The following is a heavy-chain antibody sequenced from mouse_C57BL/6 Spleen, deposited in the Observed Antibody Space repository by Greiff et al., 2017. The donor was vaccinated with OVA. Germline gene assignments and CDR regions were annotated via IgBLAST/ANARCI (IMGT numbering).Heavy chain of an antibody. CDR3: TRGGPTMRDLYYAMDY. D-gene: IGHD2-10*01. Sequence: VQLQQSGTVLARPGASVKMSCKTSGYTFTSYWMHWVKQRPGQGLEWIGAIYPGNSDTSYNQKFKGKAKLTAVTSASTAYMELSSLTNEDSAVYYCTRGGPTMRDLYYAMDYWGQGTSVTVSS. V-gene: IGHV1-5*01. CDR2: IYPGNSDT. J-gene: IGHJ4*01. CDR1: GYTFTSYW.